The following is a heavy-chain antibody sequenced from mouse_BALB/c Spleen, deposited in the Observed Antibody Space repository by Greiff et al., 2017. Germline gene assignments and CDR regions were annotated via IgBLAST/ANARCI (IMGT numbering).Heavy chain of an antibody. J-gene: IGHJ3*01. CDR2: IYPGSGNT. CDR1: GFTFTDYY. V-gene: IGHV1-77*01. Sequence: VHLVESGAELARPGASVKLSCKASGFTFTDYYINWVKQRTGQGLEWIGEIYPGSGNTYYNAKFKGKATLTADKSSSTAYMQLSSLTSEDSAVYFCAYGICAYWGQGTLVTVSA. CDR3: AYGICAY. D-gene: IGHD1-2*01.